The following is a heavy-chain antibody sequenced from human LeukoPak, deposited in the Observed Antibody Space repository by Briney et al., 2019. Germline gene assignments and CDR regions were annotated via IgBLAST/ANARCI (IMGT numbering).Heavy chain of an antibody. Sequence: PSETLSLTCAVYGGSFSGYYWSWIRQLPGKGLEWIGEINHSGSTNYNPSLKSRVTISVDTSKNQFSLKLSSVTAADTAVYYCARAGSMVRGVITTYFDYWGQGTLVTVSS. CDR3: ARAGSMVRGVITTYFDY. CDR1: GGSFSGYY. CDR2: INHSGST. J-gene: IGHJ4*02. V-gene: IGHV4-34*01. D-gene: IGHD3-10*01.